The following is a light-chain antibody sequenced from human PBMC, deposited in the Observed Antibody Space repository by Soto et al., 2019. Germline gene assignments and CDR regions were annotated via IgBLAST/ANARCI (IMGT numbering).Light chain of an antibody. Sequence: QSVLTQPPSVSGAPGQRVTISCTGSGSNIGAVYDVHWYQQIPGTAPKLLIFDNNNRPSGVPDRFSGSKSATSASLAITGLQAEDEADYYCQSFDSSLSGWVFGGGTKLTVL. V-gene: IGLV1-40*01. CDR3: QSFDSSLSGWV. CDR1: GSNIGAVYD. CDR2: DNN. J-gene: IGLJ3*02.